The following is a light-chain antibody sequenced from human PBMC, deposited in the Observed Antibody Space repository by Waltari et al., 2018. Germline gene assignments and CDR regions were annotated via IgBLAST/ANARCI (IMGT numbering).Light chain of an antibody. V-gene: IGLV2-14*01. CDR2: DVT. CDR1: NNDIGYYKF. Sequence: QSALTQPAAVSGSPGQSITISCTGTNNDIGYYKFVAWYQRHPGKAPKLMIFDVTRWSSGVSHRFSGSKSGNTASLTISGLQPEDEADYFCASYTSTNTVVFGGGTRVTVL. J-gene: IGLJ2*01. CDR3: ASYTSTNTVV.